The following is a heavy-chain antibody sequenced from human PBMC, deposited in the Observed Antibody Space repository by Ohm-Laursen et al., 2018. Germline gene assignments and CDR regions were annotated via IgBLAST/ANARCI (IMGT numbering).Heavy chain of an antibody. D-gene: IGHD3-3*01. CDR2: ISNVVSVT. Sequence: SLRLSCAASGFPFSAYSMYWVRQAPGKGLEWISYISNVVSVTWYADSVKGRFTVSRDNAKNSLYLQLNSLKAEDTAVYYCAREWSGHYAMDYWGQGTLVTVSS. V-gene: IGHV3-48*01. CDR1: GFPFSAYS. CDR3: AREWSGHYAMDY. J-gene: IGHJ4*02.